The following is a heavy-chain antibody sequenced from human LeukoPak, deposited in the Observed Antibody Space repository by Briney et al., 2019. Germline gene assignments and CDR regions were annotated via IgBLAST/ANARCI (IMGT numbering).Heavy chain of an antibody. V-gene: IGHV1-18*04. Sequence: ASVKVSCKASGYTFTGYYMHWVRQAPGQGLEWMGWISAYNGNTNYAQKLQGRVTMTTDTSTSTAYMELRSLRSDDTAVYYCASAAAAAPALNAFDIWGQGTMVTVSS. CDR2: ISAYNGNT. CDR1: GYTFTGYY. D-gene: IGHD6-13*01. CDR3: ASAAAAAPALNAFDI. J-gene: IGHJ3*02.